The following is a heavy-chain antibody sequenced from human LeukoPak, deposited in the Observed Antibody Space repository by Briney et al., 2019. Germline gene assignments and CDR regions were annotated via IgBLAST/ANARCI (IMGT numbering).Heavy chain of an antibody. CDR1: GFTFSIYG. V-gene: IGHV3-30*18. Sequence: GRSLRLSCAASGFTFSIYGMHWVRQVPGKGLEWAALISYDGSNEYYADSVKGRFTMSRDYSKNTLYLQMNSLRAEDTAVYYCAKEGMTTVVTPVDYFQHWGQGTLVTVSS. D-gene: IGHD4-23*01. CDR2: ISYDGSNE. J-gene: IGHJ1*01. CDR3: AKEGMTTVVTPVDYFQH.